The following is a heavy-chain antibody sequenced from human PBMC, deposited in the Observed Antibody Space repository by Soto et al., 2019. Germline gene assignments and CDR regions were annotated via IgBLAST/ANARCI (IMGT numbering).Heavy chain of an antibody. J-gene: IGHJ5*02. CDR3: AREPTRGYSYGLDP. D-gene: IGHD5-18*01. CDR2: IYYSGST. V-gene: IGHV4-59*01. CDR1: GGSISSYS. Sequence: NPSETLSLTCTVSGGSISSYSWSWIRQPPGKGLEWIGYIYYSGSTNYNPSLKSRVTISVDTSKNQFSLKLSSVTAADTAMYYCAREPTRGYSYGLDPWGQGTLVTVS.